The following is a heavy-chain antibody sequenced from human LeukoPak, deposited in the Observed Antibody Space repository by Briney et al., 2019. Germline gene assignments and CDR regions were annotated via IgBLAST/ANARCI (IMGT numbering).Heavy chain of an antibody. J-gene: IGHJ4*02. V-gene: IGHV3-7*01. CDR1: GFTFSSSW. D-gene: IGHD3-22*01. CDR2: INEDGTMK. Sequence: PGGSPRLSCAASGFTFSSSWMTWVRQAPGKGLEWVANINEDGTMKYYLGSVRGRFTISRDNAKNPLYLQMNSLRAEDTAVYYCARDAPDAYYYSWGQGTLVTVSS. CDR3: ARDAPDAYYYS.